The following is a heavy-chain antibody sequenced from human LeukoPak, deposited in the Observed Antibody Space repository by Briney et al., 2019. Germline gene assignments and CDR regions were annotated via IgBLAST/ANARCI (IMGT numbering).Heavy chain of an antibody. Sequence: PGGSLRLSCAASGFTFSSYAMSRVRQAPGKGLEWVSAISGSGGSTYYADSVKGRFTISRDNSKNTLYLQMNSLRAEDAAVYYCAKGAYCSSTSCQTWDFDYWGQGTLVTVSS. D-gene: IGHD2-2*01. CDR3: AKGAYCSSTSCQTWDFDY. CDR2: ISGSGGST. J-gene: IGHJ4*02. CDR1: GFTFSSYA. V-gene: IGHV3-23*01.